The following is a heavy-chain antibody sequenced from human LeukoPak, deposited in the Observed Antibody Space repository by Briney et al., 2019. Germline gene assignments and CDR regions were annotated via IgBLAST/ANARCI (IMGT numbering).Heavy chain of an antibody. CDR1: GDTFTGYY. CDR3: AREKIGSGYDQDLDY. CDR2: INPNSGGT. V-gene: IGHV1-2*02. Sequence: ASVKVSCKASGDTFTGYYMHWVRQAPGQGLEWMGWINPNSGGTNYAQKFQGRVTMTRDTSISTAYMELSRLRSDDTAVYYCAREKIGSGYDQDLDYWGQGTLVTVSS. D-gene: IGHD5-12*01. J-gene: IGHJ4*02.